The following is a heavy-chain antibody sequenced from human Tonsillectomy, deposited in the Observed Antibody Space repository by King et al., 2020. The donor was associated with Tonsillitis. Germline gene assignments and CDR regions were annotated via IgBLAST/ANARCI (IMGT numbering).Heavy chain of an antibody. D-gene: IGHD2-21*02. CDR2: IYPGDSDT. V-gene: IGHV5-51*01. CDR1: GYSFTSYW. J-gene: IGHJ5*02. CDR3: ARTDNTYCGGYCYRYNWFDP. Sequence: QLVQSGAEVKKPGESLKISCKGSGYSFTSYWIGWVRQMPGKGLEWMGIIYPGDSDTRYSPSFQGQVTISADKSISTAYLQWSSLKASDTAMYYCARTDNTYCGGYCYRYNWFDPWGQGTLVTVSS.